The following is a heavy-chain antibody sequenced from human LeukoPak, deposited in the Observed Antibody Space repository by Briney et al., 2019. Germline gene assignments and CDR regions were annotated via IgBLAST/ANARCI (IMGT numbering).Heavy chain of an antibody. J-gene: IGHJ4*02. CDR2: INHSGST. CDR1: GGSFSGYY. Sequence: SETLSLTCAVYGGSFSGYYWSWIRQPPGKGLEWIGEINHSGSTNYNPSLKSRVTISVDTSKNQFSLKLSSVTAADTAVYYCARAGRVTMVRGVIVDWGQGTLVTVSS. CDR3: ARAGRVTMVRGVIVD. V-gene: IGHV4-34*01. D-gene: IGHD3-10*01.